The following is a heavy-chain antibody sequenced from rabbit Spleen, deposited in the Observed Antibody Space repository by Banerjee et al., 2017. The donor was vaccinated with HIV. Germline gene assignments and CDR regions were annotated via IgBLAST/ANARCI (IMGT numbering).Heavy chain of an antibody. Sequence: QEQLVESGGGLVRPEGSLKLSCTASGFSFSNKAVMCWVRQAPGKGLQWIACINAVTGKAVYATWAKGRFTISRTSSTTVTLEMTSLTAADTATYFCARGSAAMTMVIIGFYLSLWGPGTLVTVS. CDR3: ARGSAAMTMVIIGFYLSL. V-gene: IGHV1S45*01. D-gene: IGHD2-1*01. CDR1: GFSFSNKAV. CDR2: INAVTGKA. J-gene: IGHJ4*01.